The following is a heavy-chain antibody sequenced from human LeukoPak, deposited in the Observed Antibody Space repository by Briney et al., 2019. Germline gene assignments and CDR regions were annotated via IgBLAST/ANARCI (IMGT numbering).Heavy chain of an antibody. CDR1: GFTFSSYA. V-gene: IGHV3-23*01. J-gene: IGHJ4*02. CDR3: AKDISQGYTYGSIEQDY. Sequence: GGSLRLSCAASGFTFSSYAMSWVRQAPGKGLDWVSAISASGGSTYYADSVKGRFTISRDNSKNTLYLQMNSLRAADTALYYCAKDISQGYTYGSIEQDYWGQGTLVTVSS. D-gene: IGHD5-18*01. CDR2: ISASGGST.